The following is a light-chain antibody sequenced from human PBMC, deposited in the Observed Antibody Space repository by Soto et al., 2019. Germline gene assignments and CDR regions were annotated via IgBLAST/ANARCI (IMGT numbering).Light chain of an antibody. CDR1: SSEVCGYNY. V-gene: IGLV2-8*01. J-gene: IGLJ1*01. CDR2: EVS. Sequence: QSVLTQPPSPSRSPGQSVTISCPGTSSEVCGYNYVSWYQHHPGKAPKLMIYEVSKRPSGVPDRFSGSKSGNTASLTVSRLQAEDEADYYCSSYAGSNPYVFGTGTKVTVL. CDR3: SSYAGSNPYV.